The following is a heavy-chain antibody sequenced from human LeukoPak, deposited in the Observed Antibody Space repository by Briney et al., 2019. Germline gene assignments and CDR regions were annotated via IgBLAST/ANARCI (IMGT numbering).Heavy chain of an antibody. D-gene: IGHD6-25*01. CDR1: GGSISSGSYY. V-gene: IGHV4-39*01. CDR2: IYYSGST. Sequence: PSQTLSLTCTVSGGSISSGSYYWGWIRQPPGKGLEWIGSIYYSGSTYYNPSLKSRVTISVDTSKNQFSLKLSSVTAADTAVYYCARVRIAAYFDYWGQGTLVTVSS. J-gene: IGHJ4*02. CDR3: ARVRIAAYFDY.